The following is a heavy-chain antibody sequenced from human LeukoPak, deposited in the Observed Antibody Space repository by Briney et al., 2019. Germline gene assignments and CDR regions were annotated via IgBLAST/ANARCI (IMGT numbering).Heavy chain of an antibody. J-gene: IGHJ4*02. D-gene: IGHD6-13*01. CDR2: ISGSGGST. V-gene: IGHV3-23*01. Sequence: PGGSLRLSCVASGFTLSTYAMSWVRQTPGKGLEWVSAISGSGGSTYYADSVKGRFTISRDNSKNTLYLQMNSLRAEDTAVYYCAKKRRIYSSSWYPTGDGFDYWGQGTLVTVSP. CDR3: AKKRRIYSSSWYPTGDGFDY. CDR1: GFTLSTYA.